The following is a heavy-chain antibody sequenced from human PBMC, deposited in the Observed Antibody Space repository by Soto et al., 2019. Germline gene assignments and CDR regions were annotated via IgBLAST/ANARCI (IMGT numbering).Heavy chain of an antibody. CDR3: VSGNCGYVCYHDY. D-gene: IGHD2-21*01. Sequence: ASVKVSCKPSGYTFTSYLIYWVRQAPGQRLEWMGWINTGNGDTKYSQKFQGRVTITRDTSASTAYMELSSLTSEDTAVYYCVSGNCGYVCYHDYWGQGTLVTVSS. CDR1: GYTFTSYL. CDR2: INTGNGDT. V-gene: IGHV1-3*04. J-gene: IGHJ4*02.